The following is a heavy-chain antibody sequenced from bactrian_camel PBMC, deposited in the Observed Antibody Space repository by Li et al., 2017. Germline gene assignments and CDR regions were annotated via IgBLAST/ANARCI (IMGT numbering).Heavy chain of an antibody. Sequence: HVQLVESGGGSVDAGGSLTLSCAASGSGYISGTACMGWFRQVTGKEREGVAAIAGDGRTDYADSVKGRFTISQDNTGDTVDLQMTNLKPEDTAMYYCAASYGLCSFNARYDYWGQGTQVTVS. CDR3: AASYGLCSFNARYDY. V-gene: IGHV3S53*01. CDR1: GSGYISGTAC. CDR2: IAGDGRT. J-gene: IGHJ4*01. D-gene: IGHD3*01.